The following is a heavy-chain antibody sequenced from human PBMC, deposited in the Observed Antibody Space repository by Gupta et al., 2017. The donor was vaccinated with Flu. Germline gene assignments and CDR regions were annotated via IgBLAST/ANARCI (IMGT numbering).Heavy chain of an antibody. J-gene: IGHJ4*02. CDR1: GFTFTAYM. V-gene: IGHV3-21*06. D-gene: IGHD6-6*01. Sequence: EVRLVESGGGPVKPGGSLRLSCAASGFTFTAYMMSWVRQAPGKGLEWVSSISSSSSGIHYAASLKGRFTVSRDNAKSLLHLQMNSLRAEDTGVYYCVRRASVKGADYWGPGILVTVSS. CDR2: ISSSSSGI. CDR3: VRRASVKGADY.